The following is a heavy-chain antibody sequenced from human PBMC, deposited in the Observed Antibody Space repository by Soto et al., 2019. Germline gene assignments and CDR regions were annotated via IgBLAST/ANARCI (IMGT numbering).Heavy chain of an antibody. Sequence: GESLKISCKGSGYSFTSYWIGWVRQMPGKGLEWMGIIYPGDSDTRYSPSFQGQVTISADKSISTAYLQWSSLKASDTAMYYCARLTPYSNLGFYYYMDVWGKGTTVTVSS. J-gene: IGHJ6*03. CDR2: IYPGDSDT. CDR1: GYSFTSYW. CDR3: ARLTPYSNLGFYYYMDV. D-gene: IGHD4-4*01. V-gene: IGHV5-51*01.